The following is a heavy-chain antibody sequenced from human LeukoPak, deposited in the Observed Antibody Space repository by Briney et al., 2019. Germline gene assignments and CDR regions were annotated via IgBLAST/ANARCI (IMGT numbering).Heavy chain of an antibody. CDR2: ISAYNGNT. Sequence: ASVKVSCKASGYTFTSYGISWVRQAPGQGLEWMGWISAYNGNTNYAQKLQGRVTMTTDTSTTTAYMELRSLRSDDTAVYYCVRAAYALGAFDIWGQGTMVTVSS. V-gene: IGHV1-18*01. CDR1: GYTFTSYG. D-gene: IGHD3-16*01. CDR3: VRAAYALGAFDI. J-gene: IGHJ3*02.